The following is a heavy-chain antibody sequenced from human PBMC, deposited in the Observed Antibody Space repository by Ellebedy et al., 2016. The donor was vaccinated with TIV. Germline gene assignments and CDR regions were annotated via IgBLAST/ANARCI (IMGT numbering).Heavy chain of an antibody. CDR1: GYSFASYW. CDR2: IYPGDSNT. CDR3: ARRADGYDY. J-gene: IGHJ4*02. Sequence: PGGSLRLSCKASGYSFASYWFAWVRQMPGKGLEWMGIIYPGDSNTRFSPSFQGQVTISVDKSINTAYLQWSSLKASDTAMYYCARRADGYDYWGQGTLVTVSS. D-gene: IGHD5-24*01. V-gene: IGHV5-51*01.